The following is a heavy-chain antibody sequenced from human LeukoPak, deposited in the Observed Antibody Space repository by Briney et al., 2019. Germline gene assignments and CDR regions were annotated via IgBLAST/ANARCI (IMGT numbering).Heavy chain of an antibody. CDR2: INQDESTK. CDR1: GFTFSSSW. CDR3: TRDFASQQFDY. J-gene: IGHJ4*02. D-gene: IGHD1/OR15-1a*01. V-gene: IGHV3-7*01. Sequence: GGSLRLSCAATGFTFSSSWMTWVRQAPGKGPEWLANINQDESTKNYVDSVKGRSTISRDNAKNSLYLQMNSLRAEDTAVYYCTRDFASQQFDYWGQGTLVTVSS.